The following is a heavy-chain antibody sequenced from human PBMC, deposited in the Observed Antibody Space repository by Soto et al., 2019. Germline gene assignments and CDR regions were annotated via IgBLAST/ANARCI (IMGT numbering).Heavy chain of an antibody. J-gene: IGHJ4*02. CDR2: INTNTGNP. V-gene: IGHV7-4-1*02. D-gene: IGHD7-27*01. CDR3: ARVITGDGEPYFDY. Sequence: ASVKVSCKASGYTFTSYAMNWVRQAPGQGLEWMGWINTNTGNPTYAQGFTGRFVFSLDTSVSTAYLQISSLKAEDTAVYYCARVITGDGEPYFDYWGQGTLVTVSS. CDR1: GYTFTSYA.